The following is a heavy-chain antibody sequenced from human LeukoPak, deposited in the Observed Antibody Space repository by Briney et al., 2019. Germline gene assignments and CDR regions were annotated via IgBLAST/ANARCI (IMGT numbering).Heavy chain of an antibody. V-gene: IGHV3-23*01. CDR3: AKGHGYSYGTHYFDY. J-gene: IGHJ4*02. CDR1: GFTFSSYG. Sequence: GGSLRLSCAASGFTFSSYGMSWVGQAPGKGLEWVSAIGGSGGSTYYADSVKGRFTISRDNSKNTLYLQMNSLRAEDTAVYYCAKGHGYSYGTHYFDYWGQGTLVTASS. CDR2: IGGSGGST. D-gene: IGHD5-18*01.